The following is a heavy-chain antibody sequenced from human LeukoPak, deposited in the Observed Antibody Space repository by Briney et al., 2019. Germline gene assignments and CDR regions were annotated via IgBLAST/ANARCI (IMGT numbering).Heavy chain of an antibody. CDR3: ARSPDTATFDP. V-gene: IGHV1-3*01. J-gene: IGHJ5*02. D-gene: IGHD5-18*01. Sequence: KFQGRVTITRDTSASTAYMKLSSLRSEDTAVYYCARSPDTATFDPWGQGTLVTVSS.